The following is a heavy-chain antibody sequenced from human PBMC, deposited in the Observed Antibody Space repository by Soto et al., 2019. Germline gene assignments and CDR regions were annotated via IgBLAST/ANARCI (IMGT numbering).Heavy chain of an antibody. Sequence: QVQLQESGPGLVKPSETLSLTCSVSGGSITSHYCSWFRQPPGKGLEWIGYIQHSGSTSSNPSLHSRVTMSVDTSKNQFALEVSSLTAADTALYYCSRQGFGHLDGLVDVWGPGTTVTVSS. D-gene: IGHD3-10*01. V-gene: IGHV4-59*08. CDR3: SRQGFGHLDGLVDV. CDR2: IQHSGST. J-gene: IGHJ6*02. CDR1: GGSITSHY.